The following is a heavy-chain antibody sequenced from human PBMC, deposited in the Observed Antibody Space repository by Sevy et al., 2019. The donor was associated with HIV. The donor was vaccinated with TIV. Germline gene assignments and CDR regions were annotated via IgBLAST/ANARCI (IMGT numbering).Heavy chain of an antibody. CDR2: IKADGSDK. CDR3: AHETFGRFES. Sequence: GGSLRLSCAASGFTFSANWMNWVRQAPGKGLEWVANIKADGSDKHYVDSVEGRFTISRDNAKNLLFLQMNSLRVEDTAVYYCAHETFGRFESWGQRTVVTVSS. CDR1: GFTFSANW. J-gene: IGHJ4*02. D-gene: IGHD3-16*01. V-gene: IGHV3-7*01.